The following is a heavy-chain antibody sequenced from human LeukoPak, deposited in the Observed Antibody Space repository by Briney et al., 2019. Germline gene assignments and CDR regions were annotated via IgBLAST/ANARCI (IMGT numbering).Heavy chain of an antibody. CDR2: IYYSGST. Sequence: SETLSLTCTVSGGSISSNSYYWGWIRQPPGKGLEWIGSIYYSGSTYYNPSLKSRVTISVDTSKNQFSLKLSSVTAADTAVYYCARDHYGSGSYWSNYYYYMDVWGKGTTVTVSS. CDR3: ARDHYGSGSYWSNYYYYMDV. CDR1: GGSISSNSYY. D-gene: IGHD3-10*01. J-gene: IGHJ6*03. V-gene: IGHV4-39*07.